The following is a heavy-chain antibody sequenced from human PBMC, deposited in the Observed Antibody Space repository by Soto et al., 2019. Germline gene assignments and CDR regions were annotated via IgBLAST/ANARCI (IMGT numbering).Heavy chain of an antibody. CDR3: ARDTRHKTSIAARGVDV. D-gene: IGHD6-6*01. Sequence: SETLSLTCTVSGGSISSYYWSWIRQPPGKGLEWIGYIYYSGSTNYNPSLKSRVTISVDTSKNQFSLKLSSVTAADTDVYYCARDTRHKTSIAARGVDVWGKGTTVTVSS. CDR1: GGSISSYY. J-gene: IGHJ6*04. CDR2: IYYSGST. V-gene: IGHV4-59*01.